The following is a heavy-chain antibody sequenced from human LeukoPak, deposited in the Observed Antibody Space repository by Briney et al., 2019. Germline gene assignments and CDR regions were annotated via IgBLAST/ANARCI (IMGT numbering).Heavy chain of an antibody. Sequence: ASVKVSCKASGGTFSSYAISWVRQAPGQGLEWMGGIIPIFGTANYAQKFQGRVTITADESTSTAYMELSSLRSEDTAVYYCATEDLSGSYYNYFDYWGQGTLVTVSS. J-gene: IGHJ4*02. D-gene: IGHD1-26*01. CDR2: IIPIFGTA. CDR3: ATEDLSGSYYNYFDY. V-gene: IGHV1-69*01. CDR1: GGTFSSYA.